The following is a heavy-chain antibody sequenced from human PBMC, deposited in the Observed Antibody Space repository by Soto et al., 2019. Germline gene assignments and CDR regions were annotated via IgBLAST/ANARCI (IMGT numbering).Heavy chain of an antibody. CDR2: ISGDSTFT. CDR1: GFAFSDYY. Sequence: QVQLVESGGGLVKTGGSLRLSCAASGFAFSDYYMMWIRQAPGKGLEWVSFISGDSTFTNYAGSVKGRFTISRDNAKKSLYLQMNSLRAEETAVYYCSSARLTSTVPTGYWGQGTLVTVSS. D-gene: IGHD4-17*01. CDR3: SSARLTSTVPTGY. J-gene: IGHJ4*02. V-gene: IGHV3-11*05.